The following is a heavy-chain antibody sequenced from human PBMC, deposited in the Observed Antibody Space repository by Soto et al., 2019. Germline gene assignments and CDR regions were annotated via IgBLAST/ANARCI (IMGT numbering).Heavy chain of an antibody. V-gene: IGHV1-69*01. D-gene: IGHD4-17*01. J-gene: IGHJ6*02. Sequence: QVQLVQSGAEVKKPGSSVKVSCKASGGTFSSYAISWVRQAPGQGLEWMGGIIPIFGTANYAQKFQGIVTITADESTSTAYLELSSLRSEDTAVYYCARSSTVTTLYYYSYGMDVWGQGTTVTVSS. CDR2: IIPIFGTA. CDR3: ARSSTVTTLYYYSYGMDV. CDR1: GGTFSSYA.